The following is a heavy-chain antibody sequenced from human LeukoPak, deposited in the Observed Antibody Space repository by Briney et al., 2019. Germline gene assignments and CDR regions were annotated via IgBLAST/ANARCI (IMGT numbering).Heavy chain of an antibody. V-gene: IGHV3-48*01. CDR1: GFTFSTYS. CDR2: ISSSSFTI. Sequence: PGGSLRLSCAASGFTFSTYSMNWVRQAPGKGLEWVSYISSSSFTIHYADSVKGRFTISRDNSKNTLYLQMNSLRAEDTAVYYCAKDRYYYGSGSYAPDYWGQGTLVTVSS. D-gene: IGHD3-10*01. CDR3: AKDRYYYGSGSYAPDY. J-gene: IGHJ4*02.